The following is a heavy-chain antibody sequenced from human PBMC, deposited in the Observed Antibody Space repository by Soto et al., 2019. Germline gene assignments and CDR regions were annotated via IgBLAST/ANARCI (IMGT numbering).Heavy chain of an antibody. J-gene: IGHJ1*01. CDR3: ARGSRQQLVYFQH. CDR1: GYTFTSYD. CDR2: MNPNSGNT. V-gene: IGHV1-8*02. D-gene: IGHD6-6*01. Sequence: ASVKVSCKASGYTFTSYDINWVRQATGQGLEWMGWMNPNSGNTGYAQKFQGRVTMTRNTSISTAYMELISLRSEDTAVYYCARGSRQQLVYFQHWGQGTLVTVSS.